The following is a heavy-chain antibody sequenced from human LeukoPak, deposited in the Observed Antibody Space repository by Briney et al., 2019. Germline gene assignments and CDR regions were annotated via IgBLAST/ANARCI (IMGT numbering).Heavy chain of an antibody. V-gene: IGHV4-34*01. D-gene: IGHD2-15*01. CDR2: INHSGST. J-gene: IGHJ4*02. Sequence: PSETLSLTCAVYGGSFSGYYWSWIRQPPGKGLEWIGEINHSGSTNYNPSLKSRVTISVDTSKNQFSLKLSSVTAADTAVYYCARELGYCSGSSCYGGTFDYWGQGTLVTVSS. CDR1: GGSFSGYY. CDR3: ARELGYCSGSSCYGGTFDY.